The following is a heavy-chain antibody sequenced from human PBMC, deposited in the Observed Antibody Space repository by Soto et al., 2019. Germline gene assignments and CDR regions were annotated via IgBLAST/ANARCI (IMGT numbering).Heavy chain of an antibody. D-gene: IGHD2-21*02. Sequence: PSETLSLTCTVSGGSISSGDYYWSWIRQPPGKGLEWIGYIYYSGSTYYNPSLKSRVTISVDTSKNQFSLKLSSVTAADTAVYYCARAYCGGDCYRYYYGMDVWGQGTTVTVSS. CDR1: GGSISSGDYY. CDR3: ARAYCGGDCYRYYYGMDV. CDR2: IYYSGST. J-gene: IGHJ6*02. V-gene: IGHV4-30-4*01.